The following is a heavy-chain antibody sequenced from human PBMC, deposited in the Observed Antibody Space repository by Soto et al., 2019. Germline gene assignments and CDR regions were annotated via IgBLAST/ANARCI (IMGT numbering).Heavy chain of an antibody. V-gene: IGHV1-69*12. CDR2: IIPIFGTA. J-gene: IGHJ6*02. CDR1: GGTFSSYA. Sequence: QVQLVQSWAEVKKPGSSVKVSCKASGGTFSSYAINWVRQAPGQGLEWMGGIIPIFGTADYAQKFQGRVTITADESTSTAYMERSSLRSEDTAVYYCARAVAGGVYYYYGMDVWGQGTKVTVSS. D-gene: IGHD6-19*01. CDR3: ARAVAGGVYYYYGMDV.